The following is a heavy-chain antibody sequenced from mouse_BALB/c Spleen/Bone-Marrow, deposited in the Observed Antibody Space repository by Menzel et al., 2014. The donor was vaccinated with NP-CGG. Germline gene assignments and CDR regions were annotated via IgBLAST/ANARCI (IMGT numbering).Heavy chain of an antibody. CDR2: INPSNGGT. CDR3: TRRSLYGTPDY. J-gene: IGHJ2*01. V-gene: IGHV1S81*02. CDR1: GYTFTSYY. D-gene: IGHD2-10*02. Sequence: QVQLQQSGAELVKPGASVKLSCKASGYTFTSYYMYWVKQRPGQGLEWIGEINPSNGGTNFNEKFKSKATLTVDKSPSTAYMQLSSLTSEDSAVYYCTRRSLYGTPDYWGQGTTLTVSS.